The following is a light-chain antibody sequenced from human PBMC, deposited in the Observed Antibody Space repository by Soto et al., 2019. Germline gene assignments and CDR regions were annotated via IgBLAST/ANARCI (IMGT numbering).Light chain of an antibody. CDR3: SSQTSSSTVL. CDR1: SSDVGGYKY. V-gene: IGLV2-14*01. CDR2: DVS. Sequence: QSVLTQPASVSGSPGQSITISCSGTSSDVGGYKYVSWYQQHPGKAPKLMIYDVSNRPSGVSNRFSGSKSGNTASLTISGLQAEDEADYYCSSQTSSSTVLFGGGTKVTVL. J-gene: IGLJ2*01.